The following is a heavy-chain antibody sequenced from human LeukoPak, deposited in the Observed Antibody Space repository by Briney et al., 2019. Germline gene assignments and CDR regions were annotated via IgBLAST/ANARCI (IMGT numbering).Heavy chain of an antibody. J-gene: IGHJ4*02. D-gene: IGHD4-17*01. CDR1: GGSFSGYY. V-gene: IGHV4-34*01. CDR3: ARGREDVMTTVTTESNFDY. CDR2: INHSGST. Sequence: NPSETLSLTCAVYGGSFSGYYWSWIRQPPGKGLEWIGEINHSGSTNYNPSLKSRVTISVDTSKNQFSLKLSSVTAADTAVYYCARGREDVMTTVTTESNFDYWGQGTLVTVSS.